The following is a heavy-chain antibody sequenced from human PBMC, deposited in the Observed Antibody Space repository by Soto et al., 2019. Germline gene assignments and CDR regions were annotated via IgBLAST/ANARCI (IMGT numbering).Heavy chain of an antibody. CDR1: GGSISSSSYY. CDR3: AGTRGSDFWSVPGWFEP. CDR2: IYYTGST. D-gene: IGHD3-3*01. V-gene: IGHV4-39*01. J-gene: IGHJ5*02. Sequence: QLQLQESGPGLVKPSETLSLTCTVSGGSISSSSYYWGWIRQPPGKGLEWIGSIYYTGSTYYNPSLKSRATISVDTSKNRSTLNMSSATAASTVVYYCAGTRGSDFWSVPGWFEPWGQDTLVTVS.